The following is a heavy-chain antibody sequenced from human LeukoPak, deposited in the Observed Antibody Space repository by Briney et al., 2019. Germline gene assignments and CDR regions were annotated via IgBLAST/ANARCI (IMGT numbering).Heavy chain of an antibody. V-gene: IGHV3-48*02. J-gene: IGHJ4*02. CDR2: INSRSSSI. CDR3: ATDSRHLPTAFYFDY. Sequence: GGSLRLSCAASGFTYSGYSMNWVRQAPGKGLEWVSYINSRSSSIYYADSLKGRFTISRDNARNSLYLQMNSLRDEDTAVYYCATDSRHLPTAFYFDYWGQGTLVTVSS. CDR1: GFTYSGYS.